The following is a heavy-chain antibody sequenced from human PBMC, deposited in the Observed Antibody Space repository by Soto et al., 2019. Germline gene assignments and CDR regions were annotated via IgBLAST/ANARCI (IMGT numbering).Heavy chain of an antibody. CDR3: VRYCGTTLCNGVATRTFDY. CDR2: ISTSGSTV. Sequence: LRLSCAASRFTFSAYEMHWFRQAPGKGLEWVSYISTSGSTVYYADSVKGRFTVSRDNTRNSLYLQMDSLRDEDTALYYCVRYCGTTLCNGVATRTFDYWGQGTLVTVSS. J-gene: IGHJ4*02. V-gene: IGHV3-48*03. D-gene: IGHD5-12*01. CDR1: RFTFSAYE.